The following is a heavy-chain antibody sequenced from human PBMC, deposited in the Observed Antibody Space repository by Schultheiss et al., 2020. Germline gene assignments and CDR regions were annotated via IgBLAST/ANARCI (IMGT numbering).Heavy chain of an antibody. CDR1: GFTFSSSW. CDR2: IKCDGSEK. V-gene: IGHV3-52*01. J-gene: IGHJ4*02. D-gene: IGHD6-19*01. CDR3: AKDSLHITVAGGYFEY. Sequence: GGSLRLSCAASGFTFSSSWMHWVCQAPEKGLEWVADIKCDGSEKYYVDSVKGRLTISRDNAKNSLYLQMNNLRAEDTALYYCAKDSLHITVAGGYFEYWGQGTVVTVSS.